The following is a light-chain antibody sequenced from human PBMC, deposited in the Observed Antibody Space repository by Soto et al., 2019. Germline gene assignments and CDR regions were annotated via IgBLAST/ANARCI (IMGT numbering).Light chain of an antibody. CDR1: QSININ. J-gene: IGKJ5*01. CDR3: QQRKHWPPIT. V-gene: IGKV3-15*01. Sequence: EIGMTQSPATLSVSPGERATLSCRASQSININLAWYQQKPGQAPRLLIYGASTRATGLPARFSGSGSGTVFTLTIGSLEPEDSAVYYCQQRKHWPPITFGQGTRLEIK. CDR2: GAS.